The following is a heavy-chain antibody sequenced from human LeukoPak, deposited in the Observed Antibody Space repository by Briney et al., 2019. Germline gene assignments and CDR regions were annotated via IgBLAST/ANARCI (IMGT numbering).Heavy chain of an antibody. CDR1: GGSISSSSYY. CDR2: IYYSGST. CDR3: ARHPFATPFDF. V-gene: IGHV4-39*01. J-gene: IGHJ4*02. Sequence: SSETLSLTCTVSGGSISSSSYYWGWIRQPPGKGLEWIRSIYYSGSTNYNPSLKSRVTVSLDTSKNQVSLRLTSVTAADTAVYYCARHPFATPFDFWGRGTLVTVSS. D-gene: IGHD2-15*01.